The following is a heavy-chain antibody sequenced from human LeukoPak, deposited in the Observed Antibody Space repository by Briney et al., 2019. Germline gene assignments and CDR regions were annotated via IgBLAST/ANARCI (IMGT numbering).Heavy chain of an antibody. D-gene: IGHD1-26*01. CDR1: GFTFSSYA. Sequence: PGGSLRLSCAASGFTFSSYAMHWVRQAPGKGLEWVAVISYDGSNKYYADSVKGRFTISRDNSKNTLYLQMNSLRAEDTAVYYCARPPLLYYYYYMDVWGKGTTVTVSS. CDR2: ISYDGSNK. V-gene: IGHV3-30*04. J-gene: IGHJ6*03. CDR3: ARPPLLYYYYYMDV.